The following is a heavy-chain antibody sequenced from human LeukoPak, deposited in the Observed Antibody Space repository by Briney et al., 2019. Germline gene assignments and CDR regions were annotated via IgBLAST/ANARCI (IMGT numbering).Heavy chain of an antibody. CDR2: ISSNGGST. V-gene: IGHV3-64D*09. J-gene: IGHJ4*02. CDR3: VKEGSTRSYDY. Sequence: PGGSLRLSCSASGFTFSSYAMQCVRQAPGKGLEYVSAISSNGGSTYYADSVKGRFIISRDNSKNTLYLQMSSLRAEDTAVYYCVKEGSTRSYDYWGQGTLVTVSS. CDR1: GFTFSSYA. D-gene: IGHD2-2*01.